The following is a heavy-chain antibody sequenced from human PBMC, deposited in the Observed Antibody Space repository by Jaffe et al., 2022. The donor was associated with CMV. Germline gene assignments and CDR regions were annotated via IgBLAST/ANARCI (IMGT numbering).Heavy chain of an antibody. Sequence: QVQLQQWGAGLLKPSETLSLTCAVYGGSFSGYYWSWIRQPPGKGLEWIGEINHSGSTNYNPSLKSRVTISVDTSKNQFSLKLSSVTAADTAVYYCARGYCSGGSCYSLPRFYYYYYYMDVWGKGTTVTVSS. V-gene: IGHV4-34*01. CDR1: GGSFSGYY. D-gene: IGHD2-15*01. CDR3: ARGYCSGGSCYSLPRFYYYYYYMDV. CDR2: INHSGST. J-gene: IGHJ6*03.